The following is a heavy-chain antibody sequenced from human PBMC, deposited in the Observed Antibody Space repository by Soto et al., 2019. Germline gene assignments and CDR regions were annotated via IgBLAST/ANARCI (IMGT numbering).Heavy chain of an antibody. CDR1: GYAFTIYG. CDR3: ARARITIRSGFDP. J-gene: IGHJ5*02. CDR2: ISAYNGNT. V-gene: IGHV1-18*01. Sequence: ASVNVSWKASGYAFTIYGISLVRQAPGQGLEWMGWISAYNGNTNYAQKLQGRVTMTTDTSTSTAYMELRSLRSDDTAVYYCARARITIRSGFDPWGQGTLVTVSS. D-gene: IGHD3-3*01.